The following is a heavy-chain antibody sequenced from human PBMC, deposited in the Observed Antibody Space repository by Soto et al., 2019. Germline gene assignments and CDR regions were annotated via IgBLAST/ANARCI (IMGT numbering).Heavy chain of an antibody. CDR2: VTAYNDER. D-gene: IGHD3-3*01. V-gene: IGHV1-18*04. Sequence: QVQLAQSGAEVKKPGASLRVSCKASGYTFTSYGINWARQAPGQGLEWIGWVTAYNDERKFAEKFQDRLSMTTDTATSTAFTELRSLRSVDTAMYYCARFDIWSGYSQDHWGQGTLVTVSS. CDR3: ARFDIWSGYSQDH. J-gene: IGHJ4*02. CDR1: GYTFTSYG.